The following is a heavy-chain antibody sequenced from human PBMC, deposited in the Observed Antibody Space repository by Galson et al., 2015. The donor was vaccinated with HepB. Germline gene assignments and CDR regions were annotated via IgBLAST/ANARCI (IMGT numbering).Heavy chain of an antibody. J-gene: IGHJ4*02. Sequence: SLRLSCAASGFTFDDYAMHWVRQAPGKGLEWVSGITWNSGSMGYADSVKGRFTISRDNARNSLYLQMNSLRVEDTALYHCAKDNWDSGSYSFVFSYWGQGTLVTVSS. CDR1: GFTFDDYA. CDR3: AKDNWDSGSYSFVFSY. D-gene: IGHD1-26*01. V-gene: IGHV3-9*01. CDR2: ITWNSGSM.